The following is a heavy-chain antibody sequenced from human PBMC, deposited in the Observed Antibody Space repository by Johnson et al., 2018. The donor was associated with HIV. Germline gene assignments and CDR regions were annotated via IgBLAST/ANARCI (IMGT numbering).Heavy chain of an antibody. V-gene: IGHV3-15*01. D-gene: IGHD3-22*01. CDR3: TSELGRYYDSSNDAFDI. J-gene: IGHJ3*02. CDR1: GFTFSNAW. Sequence: EVQLVESGGGLVKPGGSLRLSCAASGFTFSNAWMSWVRQAPGKGLEWVGRIKTKTDGGTTDYTAPVKGRFSISRDDSKNTLYLQMNSLKTEDTAVYYCTSELGRYYDSSNDAFDIWGQGTMVTVSS. CDR2: IKTKTDGGTT.